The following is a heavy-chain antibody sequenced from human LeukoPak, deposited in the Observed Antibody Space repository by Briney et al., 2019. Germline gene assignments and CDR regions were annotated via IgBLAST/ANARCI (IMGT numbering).Heavy chain of an antibody. J-gene: IGHJ4*02. CDR2: IYSGVST. CDR3: ATTSGSYYDPFDY. V-gene: IGHV3-66*01. D-gene: IGHD3-10*01. CDR1: GFTVRSNY. Sequence: GGSLRLSCAASGFTVRSNYMSWVRQAPGKGLEWVSVIYSGVSTYYADSVKGRFTISRDNSKNTLYLQMNSLRAEDTAVYYCATTSGSYYDPFDYWGQGTLVTVSS.